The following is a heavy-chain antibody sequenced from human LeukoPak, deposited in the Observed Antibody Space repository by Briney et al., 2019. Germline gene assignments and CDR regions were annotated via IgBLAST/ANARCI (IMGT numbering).Heavy chain of an antibody. CDR3: AKGLVELLWFGELFGPFDY. CDR1: GFTFSSYW. D-gene: IGHD3-10*01. CDR2: INTDGSST. Sequence: GGSLRLSCAASGFTFSSYWMHWVRQAPGKGLVWVSRINTDGSSTNYADSVNGRFTISRDNSKNTLYLQMNSLRAEDTAVYYCAKGLVELLWFGELFGPFDYWGQGTLVTVSS. V-gene: IGHV3-74*01. J-gene: IGHJ4*02.